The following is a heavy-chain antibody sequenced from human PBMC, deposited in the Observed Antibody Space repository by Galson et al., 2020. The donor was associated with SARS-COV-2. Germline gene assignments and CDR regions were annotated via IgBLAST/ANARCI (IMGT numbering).Heavy chain of an antibody. V-gene: IGHV3-74*01. CDR3: AKEYYYDSSGPLDVFDI. CDR1: GFTFSSSW. D-gene: IGHD3-22*01. Sequence: GGSLRLSCAASGFTFSSSWMHWVRQAPGKGLVWVSRINSDGRSTTYADSVKGRFTISRDNAKNTLYLQMNSLRAEDTAIYYCAKEYYYDSSGPLDVFDIWGQGTMVTVSS. J-gene: IGHJ3*02. CDR2: INSDGRST.